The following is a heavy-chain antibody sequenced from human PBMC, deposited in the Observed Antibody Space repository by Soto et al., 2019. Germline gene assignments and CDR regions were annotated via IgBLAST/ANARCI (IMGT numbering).Heavy chain of an antibody. CDR2: IWYDGSNK. D-gene: IGHD5-18*01. V-gene: IGHV3-33*01. CDR1: GFTFSSYG. CDR3: VRDQNTAMENYYYYYGMDV. J-gene: IGHJ6*02. Sequence: PGGSLRLSCAASGFTFSSYGMHWVRQAPGKGLDWVAVIWYDGSNKYYADSVKGRFTISRDNSKNTLYLQMNSLRAEDTAVYYCVRDQNTAMENYYYYYGMDVWGQGTTVTVSS.